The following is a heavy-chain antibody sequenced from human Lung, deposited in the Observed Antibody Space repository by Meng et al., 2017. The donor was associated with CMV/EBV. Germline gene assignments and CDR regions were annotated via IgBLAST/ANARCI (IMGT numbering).Heavy chain of an antibody. D-gene: IGHD2-2*01. Sequence: GEXXTISCAVSGLTFSSHWMHWVRQAPGGGLVWVAHINSDGLRTNYADSVKGRFTISRDNAKDTLYLQVNSLRAEDTAVYYCARGGCSRTSCLDFWGQGTLVTVSS. CDR1: GLTFSSHW. V-gene: IGHV3-74*01. CDR2: INSDGLRT. CDR3: ARGGCSRTSCLDF. J-gene: IGHJ4*02.